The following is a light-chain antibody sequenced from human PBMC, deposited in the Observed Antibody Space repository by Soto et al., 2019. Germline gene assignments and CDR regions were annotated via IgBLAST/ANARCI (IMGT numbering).Light chain of an antibody. CDR1: QDFNNR. CDR3: QQANRFPYS. V-gene: IGKV1-12*01. J-gene: IGKJ2*03. Sequence: DIQMSQSPSSVSASVGDRVTITCRASQDFNNRLAWYQQTPGKAPKLLIYAASSLQPGVPSRFSGSGSGTDFTLTISSLQPEDFATYYCQQANRFPYSLGQGTKLEMK. CDR2: AAS.